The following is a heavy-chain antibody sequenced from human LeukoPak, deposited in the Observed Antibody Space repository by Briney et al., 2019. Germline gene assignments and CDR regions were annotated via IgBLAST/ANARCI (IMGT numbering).Heavy chain of an antibody. Sequence: SETLSLTCAVYGGSFSGYYWSWIRQPPGKGLEWIGEINHSGSTNYNPSLKSRVTISVDTSKNQFSLKLSSVTAADTAVYYCARAPPPPIDIVVVPAAHSDWFDPWGQGTLVTVPS. CDR3: ARAPPPPIDIVVVPAAHSDWFDP. D-gene: IGHD2-2*01. CDR2: INHSGST. J-gene: IGHJ5*02. CDR1: GGSFSGYY. V-gene: IGHV4-34*01.